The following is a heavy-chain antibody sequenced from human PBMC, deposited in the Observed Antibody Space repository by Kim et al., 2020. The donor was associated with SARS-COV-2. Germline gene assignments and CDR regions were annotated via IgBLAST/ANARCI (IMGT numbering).Heavy chain of an antibody. D-gene: IGHD5-18*01. V-gene: IGHV4-59*01. J-gene: IGHJ4*02. CDR3: AREAYSYGPNFDY. CDR1: GGSISSYY. CDR2: IYYSGST. Sequence: SETLSLTCTVSGGSISSYYWSWIRQPPGKGLEWIGYIYYSGSTNYNPSLKSRVTISVDTSKNQFSLKLSSVTAADTAVYYCAREAYSYGPNFDYWGQGTLVTVSS.